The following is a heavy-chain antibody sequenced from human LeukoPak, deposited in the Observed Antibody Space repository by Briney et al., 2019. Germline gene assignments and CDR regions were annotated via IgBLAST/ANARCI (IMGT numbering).Heavy chain of an antibody. Sequence: SETLSLTCAVYGGSFSGYYWSWIRQPPGKGLEWIGEINHSGSTNYNPSLKSRVTISVDTSKNQFSLKLSSVTAADTAVYYCAVDTLKWFDPWGQGTLVTVSS. CDR3: AVDTLKWFDP. J-gene: IGHJ5*02. D-gene: IGHD5-18*01. CDR2: INHSGST. CDR1: GGSFSGYY. V-gene: IGHV4-34*01.